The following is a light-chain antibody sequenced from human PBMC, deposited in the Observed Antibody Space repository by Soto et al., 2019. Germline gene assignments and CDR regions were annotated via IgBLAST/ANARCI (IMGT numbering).Light chain of an antibody. J-gene: IGLJ1*01. CDR2: DVS. CDR3: SSYTSSSTS. V-gene: IGLV2-14*01. Sequence: SVLTQPASVSGSPGQSITISCTGTSSDVGGYNYVSWYQQHPGKAPKLMIYDVSNRPSGVSNRFSGSKSGNTASLTISGLQAEDEADYYCSSYTSSSTSFGTGTKVPVL. CDR1: SSDVGGYNY.